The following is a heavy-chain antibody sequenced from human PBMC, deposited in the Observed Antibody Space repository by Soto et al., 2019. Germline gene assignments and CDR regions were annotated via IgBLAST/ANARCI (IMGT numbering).Heavy chain of an antibody. CDR1: GFTVKTDA. Sequence: GGSLRVSCAASGFTVKTDAMSWVRQAPGKGLEWVSTINNSGDLTYYADSVKGRFTISRDNSKNTLYLEMNSLTAEDTAVYYCAKFVSGNYYYHYGMDVWGQGTTVTVSS. J-gene: IGHJ6*02. CDR3: AKFVSGNYYYHYGMDV. CDR2: INNSGDLT. V-gene: IGHV3-23*01. D-gene: IGHD1-26*01.